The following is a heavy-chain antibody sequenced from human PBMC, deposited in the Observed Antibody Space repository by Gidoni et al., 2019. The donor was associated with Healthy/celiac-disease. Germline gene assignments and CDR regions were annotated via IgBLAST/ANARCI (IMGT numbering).Heavy chain of an antibody. V-gene: IGHV3-49*04. CDR1: GFTFGDYA. CDR3: TTHAGQEQLVQIPFDY. CDR2: IRSKAYGGTT. Sequence: EVQLVESGGGLVQPGRSLRLSCTASGFTFGDYAMSWVRQAPGKGLGWVVFIRSKAYGGTTEYAASVKGRFTISRDDSKSIAYLQMNSLKTEDTAVYYCTTHAGQEQLVQIPFDYWGQGTLVTVSS. D-gene: IGHD6-6*01. J-gene: IGHJ4*02.